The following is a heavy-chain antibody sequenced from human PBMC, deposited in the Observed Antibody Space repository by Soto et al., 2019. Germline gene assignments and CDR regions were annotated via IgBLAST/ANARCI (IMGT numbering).Heavy chain of an antibody. D-gene: IGHD3-3*01. CDR2: ISYDGSNK. V-gene: IGHV3-30*18. CDR3: AKDYRKSIFGVVLYYYYMDV. J-gene: IGHJ6*03. CDR1: GFTFSSYG. Sequence: QVQLVESGGGVVQPGRSLRLSCAASGFTFSSYGMHWVRQAPGKGLEWVAVISYDGSNKYYADSVKGRFTISRDNSKNTLYLQMNSVRVEDTAVYYCAKDYRKSIFGVVLYYYYMDVWGKGTTVTVSS.